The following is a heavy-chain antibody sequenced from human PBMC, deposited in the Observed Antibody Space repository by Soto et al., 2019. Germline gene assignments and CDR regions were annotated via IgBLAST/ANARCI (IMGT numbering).Heavy chain of an antibody. CDR2: IYYSGST. D-gene: IGHD3-10*01. V-gene: IGHV4-59*01. CDR1: GGSFSGYY. CDR3: AREIPYLYSSRSFYNDAFDI. Sequence: SETLSLTCAVYGGSFSGYYWSWIRQPPGKGLEWIGYIYYSGSTNYNPSLKSRVTISVDTSKDQFSLKLSSVTAADTAVYYCAREIPYLYSSRSFYNDAFDIWGRGTIVTVS. J-gene: IGHJ3*02.